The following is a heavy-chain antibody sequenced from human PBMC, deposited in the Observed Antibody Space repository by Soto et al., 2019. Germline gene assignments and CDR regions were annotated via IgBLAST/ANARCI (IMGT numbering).Heavy chain of an antibody. CDR3: AKVLVSARPDY. Sequence: GGSLRLYCPASGFTFSSYGMHWVRQAPGKGLEWVAVISYDGSNKYYADSVKGRFTISRDNSKNTLYLQMNSLRAEDTAVYYCAKVLVSARPDYWGQGTLVTVSS. CDR1: GFTFSSYG. J-gene: IGHJ4*02. D-gene: IGHD6-6*01. CDR2: ISYDGSNK. V-gene: IGHV3-30*18.